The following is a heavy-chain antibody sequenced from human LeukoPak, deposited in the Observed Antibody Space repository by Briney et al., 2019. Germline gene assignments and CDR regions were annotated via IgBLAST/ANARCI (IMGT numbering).Heavy chain of an antibody. CDR2: ISSSSSYI. J-gene: IGHJ4*02. CDR1: GFTFSSYS. Sequence: GGSLRLSCAASGFTFSSYSMNWVRQAPGKGLEWVSSISSSSSYIYYADSVKGRFTISRDNAKNSLYLQMNSLRAGDTAVYYCARAVAGTGSFDYWGQGTLVTVSS. D-gene: IGHD6-19*01. V-gene: IGHV3-21*01. CDR3: ARAVAGTGSFDY.